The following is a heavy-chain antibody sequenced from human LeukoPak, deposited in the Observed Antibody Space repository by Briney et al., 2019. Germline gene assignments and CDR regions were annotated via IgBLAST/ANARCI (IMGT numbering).Heavy chain of an antibody. V-gene: IGHV3-30-3*01. J-gene: IGHJ4*02. CDR2: ISYDGSNK. D-gene: IGHD2-15*01. CDR3: ARGLGYCSGGSCYSHFAFGY. CDR1: GFTFSSYA. Sequence: PGRSLRLSCAASGFTFSSYAMHWVRQAPGKGLEWVAVISYDGSNKYYADSVKGRFTISRDNSKNTLYLQMNSLRAEDTAVYYCARGLGYCSGGSCYSHFAFGYWGQGTLVTVSS.